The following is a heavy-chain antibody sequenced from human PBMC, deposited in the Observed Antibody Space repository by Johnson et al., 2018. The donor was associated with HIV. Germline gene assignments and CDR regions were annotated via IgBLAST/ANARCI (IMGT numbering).Heavy chain of an antibody. Sequence: QVQLVESGGGVVQPGRSLRLSCAASEFTFSNYAIHWVRQAPGKGLEWVAVISYDGTNKYYADSVKGRFTISRDNAKKSLYLQMNRLRAEDTAVYYCARDSTPWGGDYVGYGFDIWGQGTMVTVSS. J-gene: IGHJ3*02. CDR3: ARDSTPWGGDYVGYGFDI. D-gene: IGHD4-17*01. CDR1: EFTFSNYA. V-gene: IGHV3-30*04. CDR2: ISYDGTNK.